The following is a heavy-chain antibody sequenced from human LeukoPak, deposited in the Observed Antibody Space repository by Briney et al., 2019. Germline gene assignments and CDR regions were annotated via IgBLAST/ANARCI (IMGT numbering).Heavy chain of an antibody. CDR1: GGSISSYY. CDR3: ARDLYYGDYVDWFDP. Sequence: PSETLSLTCTVSGGSISSYYWSWIRQPAGKGLEWIGSIYYSGSTYYNPSLKSRVTISVDTSKNQFSLKLSSVTAADTAVYYCARDLYYGDYVDWFDPWGQGTLVTVSS. CDR2: IYYSGST. V-gene: IGHV4-4*07. D-gene: IGHD4-17*01. J-gene: IGHJ5*02.